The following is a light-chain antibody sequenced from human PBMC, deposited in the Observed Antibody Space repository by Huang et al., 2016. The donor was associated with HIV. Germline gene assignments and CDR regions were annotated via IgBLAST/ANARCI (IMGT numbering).Light chain of an antibody. CDR3: LQHFPSQTPT. Sequence: DIQMTQSPSAMSASVGDRVTITCRASQDIDNYLAWFQQKPGRVPKRLIYAASSLQSGVPSRGSGSGAGTEFTLTISSLQPEDFATYYCLQHFPSQTPTFGQGTKVEIK. CDR2: AAS. V-gene: IGKV1-17*03. J-gene: IGKJ1*01. CDR1: QDIDNY.